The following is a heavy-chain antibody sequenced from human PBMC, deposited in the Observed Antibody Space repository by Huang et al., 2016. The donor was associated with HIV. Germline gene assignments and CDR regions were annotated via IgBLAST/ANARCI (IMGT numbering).Heavy chain of an antibody. CDR1: GGSIRSSDYH. CDR2: IYYKGST. J-gene: IGHJ6*03. CDR3: ARHREGPVAYYSGWGSHLNYMDV. V-gene: IGHV4-39*01. D-gene: IGHD3-10*01. Sequence: QLLLQESGPGLVKPSEALALPCAVSGGSIRSSDYHWGWIRQPPGTGREWIGSIYYKGSTHYSPALKSRVTIAVDTSKNLFFLNLTSMTAADTAVYYCARHREGPVAYYSGWGSHLNYMDVWGRGRTVVVSS.